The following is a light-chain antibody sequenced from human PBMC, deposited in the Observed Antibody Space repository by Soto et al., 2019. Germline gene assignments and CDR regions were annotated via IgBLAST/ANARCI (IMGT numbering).Light chain of an antibody. J-gene: IGKJ1*01. CDR2: TAS. Sequence: DIQMTQSRSSVSASVGDRVTMTCRASRDIGDRLAWFRHKPGKAPQLLIQTASTLVRETPSRFSGSGSGTDFLLTINSLQPDDVATYYCQHYHDYPWTFGQGTKVDIK. CDR3: QHYHDYPWT. CDR1: RDIGDR. V-gene: IGKV1D-16*01.